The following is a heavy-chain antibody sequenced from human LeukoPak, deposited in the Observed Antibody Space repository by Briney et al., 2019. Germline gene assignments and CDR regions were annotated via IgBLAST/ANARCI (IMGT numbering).Heavy chain of an antibody. CDR3: AIGATYYYDSSGYYPHY. V-gene: IGHV1-46*01. Sequence: ASVKVSCKASGYTFTSYYMHWVRQAPGQGLEWMGIINPSGGSTSYAQKFQGRVTITADESTSTAYMELSSLRSEDTAVYYCAIGATYYYDSSGYYPHYWGQGTLVTVSS. D-gene: IGHD3-22*01. CDR1: GYTFTSYY. CDR2: INPSGGST. J-gene: IGHJ4*02.